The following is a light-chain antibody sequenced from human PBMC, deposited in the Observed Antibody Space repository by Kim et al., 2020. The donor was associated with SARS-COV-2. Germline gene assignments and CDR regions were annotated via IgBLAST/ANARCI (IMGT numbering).Light chain of an antibody. V-gene: IGKV1-9*01. Sequence: SASVGDRVTITCRASQGISSYLAWYQQKPGKAPKLLIYAASTLQSGVPSRFSGSGSGTDFTLTISSLQPEDFATYYCQQLNSLFTFGPGTKVDIK. CDR2: AAS. CDR3: QQLNSLFT. CDR1: QGISSY. J-gene: IGKJ3*01.